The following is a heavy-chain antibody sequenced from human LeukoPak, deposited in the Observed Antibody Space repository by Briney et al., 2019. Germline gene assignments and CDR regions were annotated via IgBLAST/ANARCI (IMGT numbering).Heavy chain of an antibody. Sequence: GGSLRLSCAASGFTVSSNYMSWVRQAPGKGLEWVSVIYSSGITYYADSVKGRFTISRDNSKNTLYLQMNSLRAEDTAVYYCAKADWNYEDYFDYWGQGTLVTVSS. V-gene: IGHV3-53*01. J-gene: IGHJ4*02. CDR2: IYSSGIT. D-gene: IGHD1-7*01. CDR1: GFTVSSNY. CDR3: AKADWNYEDYFDY.